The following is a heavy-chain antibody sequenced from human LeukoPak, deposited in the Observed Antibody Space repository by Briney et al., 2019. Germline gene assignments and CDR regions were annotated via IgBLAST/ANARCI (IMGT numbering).Heavy chain of an antibody. J-gene: IGHJ4*02. CDR1: GGSFSDYY. V-gene: IGHV4-34*01. CDR3: ARGLRRYSKAFPFDY. Sequence: SETLSLTCAVYGGSFSDYYWSWIRQPPGKGLEWIGEINRSGNTIYNPSLKSRVTISVDTSKNQFSLRLSSVTAADTTVYYCARGLRRYSKAFPFDYWGQGTLVTVSS. D-gene: IGHD5-18*01. CDR2: INRSGNT.